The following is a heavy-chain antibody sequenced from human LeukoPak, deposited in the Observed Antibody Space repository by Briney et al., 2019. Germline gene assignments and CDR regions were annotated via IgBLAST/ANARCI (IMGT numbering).Heavy chain of an antibody. CDR1: GGSFSGYY. CDR2: INHSGST. Sequence: PSETLSLTCAVYGGSFSGYYWSWLRHPPGKGLQWIGEINHSGSTSYNPSLTSRVTISLHTSKNQFSLRLSSVTAADTAVYYCASGGGQQLVLGNWFDPWGQGTLVTVSS. J-gene: IGHJ5*02. V-gene: IGHV4-34*01. D-gene: IGHD6-13*01. CDR3: ASGGGQQLVLGNWFDP.